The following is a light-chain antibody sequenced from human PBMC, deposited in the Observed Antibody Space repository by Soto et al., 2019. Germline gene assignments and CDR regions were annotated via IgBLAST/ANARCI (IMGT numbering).Light chain of an antibody. CDR3: QQYYSFWT. V-gene: IGKV1-5*01. Sequence: DIQMTQSPSTLSASVGARVPITCRARQSISSWLAWYQQKPGKAPKLLIYAASTLQSGVPSRFGGTGSGTEFTLTINSLQPEDVATYYCQQYYSFWTFGQGTKVDIK. J-gene: IGKJ1*01. CDR1: QSISSW. CDR2: AAS.